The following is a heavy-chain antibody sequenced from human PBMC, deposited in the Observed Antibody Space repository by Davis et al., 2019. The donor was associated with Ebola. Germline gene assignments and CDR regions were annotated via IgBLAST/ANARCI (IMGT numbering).Heavy chain of an antibody. V-gene: IGHV4-34*01. CDR3: ASCYDTSDFFDY. D-gene: IGHD2-21*02. J-gene: IGHJ4*02. CDR2: IDHRGST. Sequence: MPSETLSLTCAVYGGTFSGYYWTWIRQSPGQGLEWIGEIDHRGSTNYSPSLRVRVTISLDRSAKHFSLKLNSVTAADTAVYYCASCYDTSDFFDYWGRGTQVTVSS. CDR1: GGTFSGYY.